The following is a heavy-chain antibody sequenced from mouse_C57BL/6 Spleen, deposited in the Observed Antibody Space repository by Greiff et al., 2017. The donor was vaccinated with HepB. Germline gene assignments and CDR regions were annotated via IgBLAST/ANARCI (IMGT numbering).Heavy chain of an antibody. J-gene: IGHJ4*01. CDR3: ARWYYGSDYYAMDY. Sequence: QVQLQQPGAELVKPGASVKMSCKASGYTFTSYWITWVKQRPGQGLEWIGDIYPGSGSTNYNEKFKSKATLTVDTSSSTAYMQLSSLTSEDSAVYYCARWYYGSDYYAMDYWGQGTSVTVSS. CDR1: GYTFTSYW. V-gene: IGHV1-55*01. CDR2: IYPGSGST. D-gene: IGHD1-1*01.